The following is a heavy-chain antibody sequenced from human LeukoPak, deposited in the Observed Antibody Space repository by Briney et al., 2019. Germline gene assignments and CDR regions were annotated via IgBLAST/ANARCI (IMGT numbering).Heavy chain of an antibody. J-gene: IGHJ4*02. V-gene: IGHV3-7*01. CDR1: GFTFSSYW. D-gene: IGHD3-9*01. CDR2: IKQDGSEK. CDR3: ARAVLDILTGYEHFDY. Sequence: GGSLRLSCAASGFTFSSYWMSWVRQAPGKGLEWVANIKQDGSEKYYVDSVKGRFTISRNNAKNSLYLQMNSLRAEDTAVYYCARAVLDILTGYEHFDYWGQGTLVTVSS.